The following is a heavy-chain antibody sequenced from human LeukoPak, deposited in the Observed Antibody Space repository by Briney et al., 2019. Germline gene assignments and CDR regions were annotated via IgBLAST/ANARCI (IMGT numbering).Heavy chain of an antibody. CDR1: GGSISSSSYY. Sequence: SETLSLTCTVSGGSISSSSYYWSWIRQPPGKGLEWIGYIYYSGSTNYNPSLKSRVTISVDTSKNQFSLKLSSVTAADTAVYYCARERRWLQFGGNWFDPWGQGTLVTVSS. CDR2: IYYSGST. V-gene: IGHV4-61*01. J-gene: IGHJ5*02. D-gene: IGHD5-24*01. CDR3: ARERRWLQFGGNWFDP.